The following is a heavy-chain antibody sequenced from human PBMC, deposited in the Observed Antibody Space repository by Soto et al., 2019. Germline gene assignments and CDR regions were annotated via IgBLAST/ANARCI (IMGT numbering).Heavy chain of an antibody. CDR3: AKCPQLWYVCLDY. CDR2: ISGSGGST. D-gene: IGHD5-18*01. V-gene: IGHV3-23*01. J-gene: IGHJ4*02. Sequence: EVQLLESGGGLVQPGGSLRLSCAASGFTFSSYAMSWVRQAPGKGLEWVSAISGSGGSTYYADSVKGRFTISRDNXQNTLYLQMNSLRAEDTAVYYCAKCPQLWYVCLDYWGQGTLVTVSS. CDR1: GFTFSSYA.